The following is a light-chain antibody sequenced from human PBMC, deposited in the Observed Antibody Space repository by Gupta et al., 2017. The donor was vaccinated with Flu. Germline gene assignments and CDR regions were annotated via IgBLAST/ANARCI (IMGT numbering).Light chain of an antibody. CDR3: QQTYIAERYS. CDR2: ASS. V-gene: IGKV1-39*01. Sequence: DIQMTQSPSSLSASVGDRATITCRASQSISSDLNWYQQKPGKAPKLLIYASSTLQSGAPSRFSGSGSGTDFTLTINNLQPEDSATYYCQQTYIAERYSFGQGTKLEIK. J-gene: IGKJ2*03. CDR1: QSISSD.